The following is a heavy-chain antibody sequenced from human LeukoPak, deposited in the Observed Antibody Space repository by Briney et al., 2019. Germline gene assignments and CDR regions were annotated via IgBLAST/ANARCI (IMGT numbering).Heavy chain of an antibody. V-gene: IGHV1-46*01. CDR1: TYTFTNYY. J-gene: IGHJ4*02. CDR3: VFPGGDYVYFDY. Sequence: ASVKVSCKASTYTFTNYYIHWVRQAPVQGREWMGLINPSSGYTTYAQKFQGRVTMTRDTPTSTVYMELNSLRSEDTAVYYCVFPGGDYVYFDYWGLGTLVTVSS. CDR2: INPSSGYT. D-gene: IGHD4-17*01.